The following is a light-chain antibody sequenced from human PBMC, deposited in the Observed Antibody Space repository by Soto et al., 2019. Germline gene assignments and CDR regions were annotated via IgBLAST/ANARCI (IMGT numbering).Light chain of an antibody. CDR2: GTS. CDR3: QQSYSTPWT. V-gene: IGKV1-39*01. J-gene: IGKJ1*01. Sequence: DIQMTQSPSSLSGSAGDRVTITCRASQSISSYLNWYQQKPGEAPKVLMYGTSILQTGVPSRFSGSGSGTDFTLTISSLQPEDFATYYCQQSYSTPWTFGQGTKVEIK. CDR1: QSISSY.